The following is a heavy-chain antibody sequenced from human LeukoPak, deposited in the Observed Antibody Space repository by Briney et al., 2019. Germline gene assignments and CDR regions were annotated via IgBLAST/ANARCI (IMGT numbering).Heavy chain of an antibody. J-gene: IGHJ6*03. Sequence: PSETLSLTCTVSGGSISSGSYYWSWIRQPAGKGLEWIGRIYTSGSTNYNPSLKSRVTISVDTSKNQFSLKLSSVTAADTAVYYCARGLDGYNENYYYYYMDVWGKGTTVTVSS. CDR2: IYTSGST. CDR3: ARGLDGYNENYYYYYMDV. CDR1: GGSISSGSYY. V-gene: IGHV4-61*02. D-gene: IGHD5-24*01.